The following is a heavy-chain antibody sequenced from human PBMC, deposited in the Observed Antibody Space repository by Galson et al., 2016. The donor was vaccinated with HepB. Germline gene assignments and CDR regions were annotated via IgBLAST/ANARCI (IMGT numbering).Heavy chain of an antibody. J-gene: IGHJ4*02. CDR1: GFIFSSYW. V-gene: IGHV3-53*01. CDR2: IYSSGDT. Sequence: SLRLSCAGSGFIFSSYWMSWVRPAPGKGLEWVSVIYSSGDTYYSDSMKGRFTISRDTSKNTVYLQLNSLRAEDTAMYYCAGGSDFDFWGQGTLVTVSS. CDR3: AGGSDFDF.